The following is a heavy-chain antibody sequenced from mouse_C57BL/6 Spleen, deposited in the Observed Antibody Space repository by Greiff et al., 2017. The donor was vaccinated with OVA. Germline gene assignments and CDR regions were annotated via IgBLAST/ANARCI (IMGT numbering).Heavy chain of an antibody. CDR3: ARDYNGSSGYFDV. CDR2: ISDGGSYT. Sequence: EVQLQESGGGLVKPGGSLKLSCAASGFTFSSYAMSWVRQTPEKRLEWVATISDGGSYTYYPDNVKGRFTISRDNAKNNLYLQMSHLKSEDTAMYYCARDYNGSSGYFDVWGTGTTVTVSS. J-gene: IGHJ1*03. V-gene: IGHV5-4*01. CDR1: GFTFSSYA. D-gene: IGHD1-1*01.